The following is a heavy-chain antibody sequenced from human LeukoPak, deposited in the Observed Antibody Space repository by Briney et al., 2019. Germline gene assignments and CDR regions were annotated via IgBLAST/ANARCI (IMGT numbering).Heavy chain of an antibody. D-gene: IGHD3-16*01. V-gene: IGHV3-23*01. J-gene: IGHJ4*02. Sequence: GGSLRLSCAASGFTFSNAWMSWVRQAPGKGLEWVSAISGSGGSTYFADSVKGRFTISRDNSKNTLYLQMNSLRAEDTAVYYCAKDLNGGSITYYFDYWGQGTRVTVSS. CDR1: GFTFSNAW. CDR3: AKDLNGGSITYYFDY. CDR2: ISGSGGST.